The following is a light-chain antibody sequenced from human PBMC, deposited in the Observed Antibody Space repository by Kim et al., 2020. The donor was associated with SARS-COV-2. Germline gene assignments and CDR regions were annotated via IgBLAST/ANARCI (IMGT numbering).Light chain of an antibody. CDR2: GAT. CDR3: QQSYGIPWT. CDR1: QGLSNA. J-gene: IGKJ1*01. V-gene: IGKV1-NL1*01. Sequence: PPVGDTVTIACRASQGLSNALAWYQHKPGKAPKLLVYGATTLQSGVPSRFSGSGSGTEYTLTISSLQPEDLGTFYGQQSYGIPWTFGQGTKVDIK.